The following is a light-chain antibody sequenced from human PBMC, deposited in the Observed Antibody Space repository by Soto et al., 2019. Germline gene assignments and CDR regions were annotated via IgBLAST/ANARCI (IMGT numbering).Light chain of an antibody. CDR2: DAS. CDR1: QSVSSY. Sequence: EIVLTQSPATLSLSPGERATLSCRASQSVSSYLAWYQQKPGQAPRLLIYDASNRATGIPARFSGSGSGTDFTLTISSLEPEDFAVYYCQQSRNWPFTFGPGT. J-gene: IGKJ3*01. V-gene: IGKV3-11*01. CDR3: QQSRNWPFT.